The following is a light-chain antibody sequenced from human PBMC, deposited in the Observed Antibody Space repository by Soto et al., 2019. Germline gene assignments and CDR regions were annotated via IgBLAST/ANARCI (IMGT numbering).Light chain of an antibody. CDR2: GAS. J-gene: IGKJ2*01. CDR3: QQYNNWPPMYT. Sequence: EIVIPQSPATLSVSPGERATLSCRASQSVSSNLAWYQQKACQAPRRLINGASTRATGIPARFSGSGSGTEFTLTISSLQSEEVAVYYCQQYNNWPPMYTFGQGTKLEIK. V-gene: IGKV3-15*01. CDR1: QSVSSN.